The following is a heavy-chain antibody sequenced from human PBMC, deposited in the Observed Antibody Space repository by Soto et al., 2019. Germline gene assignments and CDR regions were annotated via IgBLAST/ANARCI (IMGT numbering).Heavy chain of an antibody. CDR1: GGSISSSNW. D-gene: IGHD2-2*02. V-gene: IGHV4-4*02. CDR2: IYHSGST. J-gene: IGHJ3*02. Sequence: SETLSLTCAVYGGSISSSNWCSWVRQPPGKGLEWIGEIYHSGSTNYNPSLKSRVTISVDKSKNQFSLKLSSVTAADTAVYYCARDREYRVGLTYDIWGQGTMITVSS. CDR3: ARDREYRVGLTYDI.